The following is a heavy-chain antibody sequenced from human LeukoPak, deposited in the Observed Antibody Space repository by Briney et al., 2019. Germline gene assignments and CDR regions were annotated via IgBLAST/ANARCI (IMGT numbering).Heavy chain of an antibody. CDR3: ARISSRWFGELIYSSQYYFDY. CDR1: GGSISSSSYY. J-gene: IGHJ4*02. D-gene: IGHD3-10*01. CDR2: IYYSGST. Sequence: PSETLSLTCTVSGGSISSSSYYWGWIRQPPGKGLEWIGSIYYSGSTYYNPSLKSRVTISVDTSKNQFSLKLSSVTAADTAVYYCARISSRWFGELIYSSQYYFDYWGQGTLVTVSS. V-gene: IGHV4-39*01.